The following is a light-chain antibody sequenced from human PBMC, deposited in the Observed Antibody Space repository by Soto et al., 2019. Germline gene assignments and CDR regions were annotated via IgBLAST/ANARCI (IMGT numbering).Light chain of an antibody. CDR2: EVS. CDR3: MQDVELPFT. J-gene: IGKJ4*01. Sequence: TQTPLFLSVRRGQPGSMSCKFSQSLLHRDGKTYLYWYLQKPGQPPQLLIYEVSNRFSGVPDRFSASGSGTDFTLEISRVEAEDVGVYYCMQDVELPFTFGGGTKVDIK. V-gene: IGKV2D-29*01. CDR1: QSLLHRDGKTY.